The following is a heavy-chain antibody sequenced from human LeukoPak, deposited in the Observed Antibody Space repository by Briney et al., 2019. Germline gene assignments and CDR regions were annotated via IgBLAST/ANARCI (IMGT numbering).Heavy chain of an antibody. D-gene: IGHD6-6*01. CDR1: GFMFSDYP. V-gene: IGHV3-64D*09. CDR2: INSKGDST. J-gene: IGHJ4*02. Sequence: GGSLRLSCVVSGFMFSDYPMNWVRQAPGKGLEFLSSINSKGDSTYHADSVKGRFTISRDNSRSTLYLQMRSLRPEDTAVYYCVKSGYSTSSDVDYWGQGALVTVSS. CDR3: VKSGYSTSSDVDY.